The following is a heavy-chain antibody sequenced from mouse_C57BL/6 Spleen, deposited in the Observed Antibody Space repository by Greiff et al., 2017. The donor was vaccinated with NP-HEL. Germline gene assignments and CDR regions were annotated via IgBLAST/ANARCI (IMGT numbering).Heavy chain of an antibody. V-gene: IGHV1-7*01. D-gene: IGHD1-1*01. CDR2: INPSSGYT. CDR1: GYTFTSYW. CDR3: ARCITTVVATGDYYAMDY. Sequence: QVQLQQSGAELAKPGASVKLSCKASGYTFTSYWMHWVKQRPGQGLEWIGYINPSSGYTKYNQKFKDKATLTADKSSSTAYMQLSSLTYEDSAVYYCARCITTVVATGDYYAMDYWGQGTSVTVSS. J-gene: IGHJ4*01.